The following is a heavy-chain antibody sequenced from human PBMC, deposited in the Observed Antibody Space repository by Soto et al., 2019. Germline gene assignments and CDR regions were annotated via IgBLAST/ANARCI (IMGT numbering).Heavy chain of an antibody. D-gene: IGHD3-10*01. CDR3: ASPRRGSGSALYDAFDI. CDR2: IIPIFGTA. V-gene: IGHV1-69*01. Sequence: QVQLVQSGAEVKKPGSSVKVSCKASGGTFSSYAISWVRQAPGQGLEWMGGIIPIFGTANYAQKFKGRVTITADESTSTAYMELSSLRSEDTAVYYCASPRRGSGSALYDAFDIWGQGTMVTVSS. CDR1: GGTFSSYA. J-gene: IGHJ3*02.